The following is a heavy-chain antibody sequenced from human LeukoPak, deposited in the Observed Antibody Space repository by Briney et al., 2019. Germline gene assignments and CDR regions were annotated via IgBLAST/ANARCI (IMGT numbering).Heavy chain of an antibody. V-gene: IGHV3-30*04. CDR2: ISYDGSNK. CDR3: ARDLRPQYYYDSSGYGYCSDY. J-gene: IGHJ4*02. Sequence: GGSLRLSCAASGFTFSSYAMHWVRQAPGKGLEWVAVISYDGSNKYYADSVKGRFTISRDNSKNTLYLQMNSLRAEDTAVYYCARDLRPQYYYDSSGYGYCSDYWGQGTLVTVSS. D-gene: IGHD3-22*01. CDR1: GFTFSSYA.